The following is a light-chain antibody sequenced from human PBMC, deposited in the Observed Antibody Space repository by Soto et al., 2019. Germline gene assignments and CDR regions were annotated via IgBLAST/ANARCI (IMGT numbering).Light chain of an antibody. CDR2: DAS. Sequence: DIQMTQSPSTLSASVGDRVTITCRASQSISSWLAWYQQKPGKAPKSLIYDASSLESGVPSRFSGSVSGTEFTLTISSLQPDDFAVYYCQQYNNWPPLTFGGGTKVEIE. CDR1: QSISSW. CDR3: QQYNNWPPLT. J-gene: IGKJ4*01. V-gene: IGKV1-5*01.